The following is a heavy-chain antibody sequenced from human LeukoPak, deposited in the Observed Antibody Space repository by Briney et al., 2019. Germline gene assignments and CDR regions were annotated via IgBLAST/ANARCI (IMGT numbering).Heavy chain of an antibody. Sequence: GGSLRLSCAASGFTFSSYWMHWVRQASGKGLVWVSRINSDGSSTTYADSVKGRFTISRDNAKNKPYLQMNSLRAEDTAVYYCARGDDYDALGYWGQGTLVTVSS. D-gene: IGHD4-17*01. V-gene: IGHV3-74*01. J-gene: IGHJ4*02. CDR1: GFTFSSYW. CDR3: ARGDDYDALGY. CDR2: INSDGSST.